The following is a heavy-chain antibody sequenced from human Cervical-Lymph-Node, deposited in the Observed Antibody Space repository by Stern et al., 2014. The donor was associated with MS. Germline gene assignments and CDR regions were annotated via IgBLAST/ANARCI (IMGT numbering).Heavy chain of an antibody. Sequence: EVQLVESGGGLVKPGGSLRLSCAVSGFTFRNYTMNWVRQSPGKGLEWVSSISSTSTYIYYADSVKGRFTISRDNAKNSLYLQMNSLRAEDTAVYYCTRARRGFDYWGQGTPVTVSS. CDR3: TRARRGFDY. CDR2: ISSTSTYI. J-gene: IGHJ4*02. CDR1: GFTFRNYT. V-gene: IGHV3-21*01.